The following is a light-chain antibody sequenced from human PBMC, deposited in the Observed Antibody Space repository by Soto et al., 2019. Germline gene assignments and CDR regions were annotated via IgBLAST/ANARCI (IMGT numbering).Light chain of an antibody. J-gene: IGKJ5*01. V-gene: IGKV3-20*01. CDR3: QQYNNWPPIT. CDR1: QSLRSNY. Sequence: EIVLTQSPGTLSLSPGERATLSCRASQSLRSNYLAWYQQKPGQAPRILIYAASSRATGIPDRFSGSGSETDFTLTITRLEPEDSAVYYCQQYNNWPPITFGQGTRLEIK. CDR2: AAS.